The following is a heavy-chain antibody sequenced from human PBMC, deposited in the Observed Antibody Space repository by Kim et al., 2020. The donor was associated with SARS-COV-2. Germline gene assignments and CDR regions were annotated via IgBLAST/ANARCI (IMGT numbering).Heavy chain of an antibody. CDR3: AKTSMVRGVRSGMDV. CDR2: IWYDGSNK. CDR1: GFTFSSYG. D-gene: IGHD3-10*01. J-gene: IGHJ6*02. V-gene: IGHV3-33*06. Sequence: GGSLRLSCAASGFTFSSYGMHWVRQAPGKGLEWVAVIWYDGSNKYYADSVKGRFTISRDNSKNTLYLQMNSLRAEDTAVYYCAKTSMVRGVRSGMDVWGQGTTVTVSS.